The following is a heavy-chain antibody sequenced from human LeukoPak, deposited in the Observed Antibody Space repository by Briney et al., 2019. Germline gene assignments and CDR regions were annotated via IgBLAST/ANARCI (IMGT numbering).Heavy chain of an antibody. CDR3: ARVYDFWSGYYDY. CDR2: INPNSGGT. J-gene: IGHJ4*02. V-gene: IGHV1-2*02. Sequence: ASVKVSCKASGYTFTGYYMHWVRQAPGQGLEWMGWINPNSGGTNYAQKFQGRVTMTRDTSISTAYMELSRLRPDDTAVYYCARVYDFWSGYYDYWGQGTLVTVSS. CDR1: GYTFTGYY. D-gene: IGHD3-3*01.